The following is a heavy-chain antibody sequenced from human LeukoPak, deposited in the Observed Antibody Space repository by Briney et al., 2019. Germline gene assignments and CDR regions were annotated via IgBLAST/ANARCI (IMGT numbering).Heavy chain of an antibody. CDR2: ISSSSSYI. V-gene: IGHV3-21*01. D-gene: IGHD3-22*01. Sequence: GGSLRLSCAASGFTFSSYSMNWVRQAPGKGLEWVSSISSSSSYIYYADSVKGRFTISRDNAKNSLYLQMNSLRAEDTAVYYCARDAFIHYYDSSGNWFDPWGQGTLVTVSS. CDR3: ARDAFIHYYDSSGNWFDP. CDR1: GFTFSSYS. J-gene: IGHJ5*02.